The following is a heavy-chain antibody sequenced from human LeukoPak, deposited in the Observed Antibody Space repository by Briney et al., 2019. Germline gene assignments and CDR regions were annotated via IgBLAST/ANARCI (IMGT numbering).Heavy chain of an antibody. CDR1: GGSIRGGNYY. D-gene: IGHD3-22*01. CDR3: ARQRTRITMIVVVTDSDAFDI. V-gene: IGHV4-31*03. Sequence: SETLSLTCTVSGGSIRGGNYYWTWIRQHPGKGLEWIGYIYYSGRTNYNPSLKSRVLMSLDTSKNQFSLKLSSVTAADTAVYYCARQRTRITMIVVVTDSDAFDIWGQGTMVTVSS. J-gene: IGHJ3*02. CDR2: IYYSGRT.